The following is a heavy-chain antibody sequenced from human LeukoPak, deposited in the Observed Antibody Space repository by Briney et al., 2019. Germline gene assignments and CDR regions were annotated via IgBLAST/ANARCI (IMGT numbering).Heavy chain of an antibody. CDR2: IIPTFGTA. Sequence: ASVKVSCKASGGTFSSYVISWVRQAPGQGLEWMGGIIPTFGTANYAQKFQGRVTITADESTSTAYMELSSLRSEDTAVYYCARVRYFDSSGYYYDFGYWGQGTLVTVSS. V-gene: IGHV1-69*13. CDR1: GGTFSSYV. J-gene: IGHJ4*02. D-gene: IGHD3-22*01. CDR3: ARVRYFDSSGYYYDFGY.